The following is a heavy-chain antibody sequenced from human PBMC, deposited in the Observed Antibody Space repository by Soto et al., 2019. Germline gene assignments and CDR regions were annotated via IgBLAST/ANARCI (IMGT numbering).Heavy chain of an antibody. CDR3: ATRAGTVTT. D-gene: IGHD4-4*01. CDR2: VFHSGDT. CDR1: GDSINNSNW. V-gene: IGHV4-4*02. Sequence: QVQLQESGPGLVKPSGTLSLTCAVSGDSINNSNWWTWVRQPPGKGLEWIGEVFHSGDTNYNPSLKSRITVSTDKSRNQFSLKLNSVTAADKAVYYCATRAGTVTTWGQGILVTVSS. J-gene: IGHJ4*02.